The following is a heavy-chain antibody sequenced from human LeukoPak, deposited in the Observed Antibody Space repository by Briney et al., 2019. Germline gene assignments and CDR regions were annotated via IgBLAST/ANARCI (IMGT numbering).Heavy chain of an antibody. Sequence: PSETLSLTCTVSGGSISSSSAYWGWIRQPPGKGLEWIGSIYYSKNTYYNPSHKSRVTISADTSKNQFSLTLGSVSATDTAVYYCVSPRGFSYDYFDYWGQGTLVTVSS. J-gene: IGHJ4*02. CDR1: GGSISSSSAY. V-gene: IGHV4-39*01. D-gene: IGHD5-18*01. CDR3: VSPRGFSYDYFDY. CDR2: IYYSKNT.